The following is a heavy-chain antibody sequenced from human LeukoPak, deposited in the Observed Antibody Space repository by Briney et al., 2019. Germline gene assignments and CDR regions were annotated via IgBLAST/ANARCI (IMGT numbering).Heavy chain of an antibody. V-gene: IGHV3-21*01. CDR1: GFTFSTYA. J-gene: IGHJ4*02. Sequence: GGSLRLSCAASGFTFSTYAMSWVRQAPGKGLEWVSSISSSSSYIYYADSVKGRFTISRDNAKNSLYLQMNSLRAEDTAVYYCARDSIVATIDYWGQGTLVTVSS. CDR2: ISSSSSYI. D-gene: IGHD5-12*01. CDR3: ARDSIVATIDY.